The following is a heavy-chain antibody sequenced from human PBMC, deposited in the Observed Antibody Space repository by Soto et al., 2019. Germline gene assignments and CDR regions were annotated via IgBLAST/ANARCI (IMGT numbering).Heavy chain of an antibody. J-gene: IGHJ4*02. CDR3: AKGTGSGWRKFDY. V-gene: IGHV3-23*01. CDR2: ISGSGGST. Sequence: GGSLRLSCAASGFTFSSHAMSWVRQAPGKGLEWVSAISGSGGSTYYADSVKGRFTISRDNSKNTLYLQMDSLRAEDTAVYYCAKGTGSGWRKFDYWGQGTLVTVSS. D-gene: IGHD6-19*01. CDR1: GFTFSSHA.